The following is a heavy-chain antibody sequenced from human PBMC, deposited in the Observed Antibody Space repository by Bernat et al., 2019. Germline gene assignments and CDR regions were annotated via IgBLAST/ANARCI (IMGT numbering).Heavy chain of an antibody. CDR2: IYYSGST. CDR3: ARHCSSPRCSYYYGMDV. CDR1: GGSISSSTYY. D-gene: IGHD2-2*01. J-gene: IGHJ6*02. V-gene: IGHV4-39*01. Sequence: QVQLQESGPGLVKPSETLSLTCTVSGGSISSSTYYWGWIRQPPGKGLEWIGSIYYSGSTNYNPSLKSRVTISVDTSKNQFSLKLSSVTAADTAVYYCARHCSSPRCSYYYGMDVWGQGTTVTVSS.